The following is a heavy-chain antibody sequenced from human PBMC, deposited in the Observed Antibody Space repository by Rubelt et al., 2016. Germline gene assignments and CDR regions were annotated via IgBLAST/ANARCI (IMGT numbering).Heavy chain of an antibody. J-gene: IGHJ4*02. CDR3: ARQQMISGVVTPHDYFDY. CDR2: IYYSGST. D-gene: IGHD3-3*01. V-gene: IGHV4-59*08. Sequence: IYYSGSTNYNPSLKSRVTISVDTSKNQFSLKLSSVTAADTAVYYCARQQMISGVVTPHDYFDYWGQGTLVTVSS.